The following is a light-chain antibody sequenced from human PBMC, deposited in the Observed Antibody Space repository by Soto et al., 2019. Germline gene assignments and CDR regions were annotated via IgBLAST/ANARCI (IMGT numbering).Light chain of an antibody. CDR2: GTS. Sequence: DIPMTQSPSSLPASVGDRISITSRASQSIGTYLSWYQQKPGKAPKLLIYGTSNLPSGVPSRFSGSGSETGFTLTISTLQPEDSATYYCQQSYSTPWTFSQGTKVEIK. CDR1: QSIGTY. V-gene: IGKV1-39*01. J-gene: IGKJ1*01. CDR3: QQSYSTPWT.